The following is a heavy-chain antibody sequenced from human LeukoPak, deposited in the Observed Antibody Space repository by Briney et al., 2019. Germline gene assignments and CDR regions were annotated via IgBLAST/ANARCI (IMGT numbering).Heavy chain of an antibody. CDR1: GDSLSSNNGA. CDR2: TYYRCKWYS. CDR3: ARDVGTSGWHTFDY. J-gene: IGHJ4*02. Sequence: SQTLSLTCAISGDSLSSNNGAGNWIRPSPSRALEWLGRTYYRCKWYSDYAASVQGRITINPDTSKNQFPLQLYSVTPEDTAVYYCARDVGTSGWHTFDYWGQGTLVTVSS. V-gene: IGHV6-1*01. D-gene: IGHD6-19*01.